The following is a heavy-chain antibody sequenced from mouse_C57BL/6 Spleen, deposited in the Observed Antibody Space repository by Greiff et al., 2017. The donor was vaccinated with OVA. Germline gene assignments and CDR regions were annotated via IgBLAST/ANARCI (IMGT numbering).Heavy chain of an antibody. CDR1: GYTFTTYP. Sequence: QVQLQQSGAELVKPGASVKLSCKASGYTFTTYPIEWLQQNHGKSLEWIGHFHPYNDDTKYNDKVKGKATLTVEKSSSTVYLELSRVTSDDSGVYYGARRGTTVVRDGYVDGWGTGTTVTVSA. D-gene: IGHD1-1*01. J-gene: IGHJ1*03. CDR3: ARRGTTVVRDGYVDG. V-gene: IGHV1-47*01. CDR2: FHPYNDDT.